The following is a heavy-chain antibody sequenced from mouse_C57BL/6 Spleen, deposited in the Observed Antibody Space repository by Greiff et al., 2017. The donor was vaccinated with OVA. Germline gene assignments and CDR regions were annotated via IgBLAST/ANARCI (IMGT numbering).Heavy chain of an antibody. CDR1: GYTFTDYY. Sequence: VQLQQSGPELVKPGASVKISCKASGYTFTDYYMNWVKQSHGKSLEWIGDINPNNGGTSYNQKFKGKATVTVDKSSSTAYMELRSLTSEDSAVYYCVYYSNCYAMDYWGQGTSVTVSS. D-gene: IGHD2-5*01. J-gene: IGHJ4*01. CDR3: VYYSNCYAMDY. V-gene: IGHV1-26*01. CDR2: INPNNGGT.